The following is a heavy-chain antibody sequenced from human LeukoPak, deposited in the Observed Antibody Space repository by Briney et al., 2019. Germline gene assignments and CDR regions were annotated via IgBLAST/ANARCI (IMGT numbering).Heavy chain of an antibody. CDR3: ARAQLNSGHYSFDC. J-gene: IGHJ4*02. CDR2: IRNKAKSYTT. V-gene: IGHV3-72*01. Sequence: PGGSLRLSCVVSGFTFSDYYMDWVRQAPGKGLEWVARIRNKAKSYTTEYAASVRGRFTISGDESKNALYLQMNSLKTEDTAVYYCARAQLNSGHYSFDCWGQGTLVTVSS. D-gene: IGHD5-12*01. CDR1: GFTFSDYY.